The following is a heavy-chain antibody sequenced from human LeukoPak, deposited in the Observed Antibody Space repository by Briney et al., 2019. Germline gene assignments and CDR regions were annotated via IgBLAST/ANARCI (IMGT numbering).Heavy chain of an antibody. Sequence: GSLRLSCAASGFTFSSYSMNWVRQPPGKGLEWIGEINHSGSTNYNPSLKSRVTISVDTSKNQFSLKLSSVTAADTAVYYCARGSSSWYLVDYWGQGTLVTVSS. CDR1: GFTFSSYS. CDR3: ARGSSSWYLVDY. CDR2: INHSGST. V-gene: IGHV4-34*01. D-gene: IGHD6-13*01. J-gene: IGHJ4*02.